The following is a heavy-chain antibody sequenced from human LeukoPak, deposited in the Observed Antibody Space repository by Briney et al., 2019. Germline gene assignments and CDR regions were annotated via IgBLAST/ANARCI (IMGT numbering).Heavy chain of an antibody. J-gene: IGHJ4*02. CDR3: ARGYGYCSGGSCYWDY. V-gene: IGHV1-8*01. CDR2: MNPNSGNT. CDR1: GYTFTSYD. D-gene: IGHD2-15*01. Sequence: EASMKVSCKASGYTFTSYDINWVRQATGQGLEWMGWMNPNSGNTGYAQKFQGRVTMTRNTSISTAYMELSSLRSEDTAVYYCARGYGYCSGGSCYWDYWGQGTLVTVSS.